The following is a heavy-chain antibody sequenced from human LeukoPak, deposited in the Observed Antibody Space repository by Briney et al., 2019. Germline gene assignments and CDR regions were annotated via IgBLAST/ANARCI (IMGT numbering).Heavy chain of an antibody. CDR1: GGTFSSYA. CDR2: IFPIFGTA. V-gene: IGHV1-69*05. Sequence: SVRVSCKASGGTFSSYAISWVRQAPGQGLDWMGGIFPIFGTANYAQKFQGTVTITTDESTSTAYMELSSMRSEDTAVYYCASDSAANYYYYYMDVWGKGTTVTVSS. D-gene: IGHD2-15*01. CDR3: ASDSAANYYYYYMDV. J-gene: IGHJ6*03.